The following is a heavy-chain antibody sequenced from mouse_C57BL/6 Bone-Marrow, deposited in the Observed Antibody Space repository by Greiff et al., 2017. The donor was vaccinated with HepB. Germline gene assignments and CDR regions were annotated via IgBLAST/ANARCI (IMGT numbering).Heavy chain of an antibody. CDR1: GFTFSDYY. J-gene: IGHJ1*03. Sequence: EVMLVESEGGLVQPGSSMKLSCTASGFTFSDYYIAWVRQVPEKGLEWVANINYDGSSTYYLDSLKSRFIISRDNAKNILYLQMSSLKSEDTATYYCARDRVFDVWGTGTTVTVSS. V-gene: IGHV5-16*01. CDR2: INYDGSST. CDR3: ARDRVFDV. D-gene: IGHD3-1*01.